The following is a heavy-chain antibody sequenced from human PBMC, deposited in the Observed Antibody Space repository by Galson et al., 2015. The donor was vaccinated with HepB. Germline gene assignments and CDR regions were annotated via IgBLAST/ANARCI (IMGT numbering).Heavy chain of an antibody. CDR1: GFTLHSHA. D-gene: IGHD3-22*01. J-gene: IGHJ5*01. CDR2: ITTSAGDT. V-gene: IGHV3-23*01. Sequence: SLRLSCAASGFTLHSHAMSWVRQAPGKGLEWVSQITTSAGDTHYADSVKGRFTISRDSFKNILYLQMNNLRDEDTAVYYCAKDNRSGWSESWGQGTQVIVSS. CDR3: AKDNRSGWSES.